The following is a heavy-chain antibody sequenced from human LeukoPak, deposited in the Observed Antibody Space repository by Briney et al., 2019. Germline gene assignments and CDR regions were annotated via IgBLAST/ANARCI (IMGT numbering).Heavy chain of an antibody. CDR1: GFTFRSYE. J-gene: IGHJ4*02. Sequence: GGSLRLSCAASGFTFRSYEMNWVRQAPGKGLEWVSYISSSGSTIYYADSVKGRFTISRDNAKNSLYLQMNSLRAEDTAVYYCARDLLVSKYYGSGCYPDTDYWGQGTLVTVSS. CDR2: ISSSGSTI. D-gene: IGHD3-10*01. V-gene: IGHV3-48*03. CDR3: ARDLLVSKYYGSGCYPDTDY.